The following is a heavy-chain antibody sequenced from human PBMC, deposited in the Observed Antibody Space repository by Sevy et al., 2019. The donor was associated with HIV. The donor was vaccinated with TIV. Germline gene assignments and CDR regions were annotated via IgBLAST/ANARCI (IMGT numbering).Heavy chain of an antibody. CDR1: GFTFEDYA. D-gene: IGHD6-19*01. V-gene: IGHV3-9*01. J-gene: IGHJ4*02. CDR3: VTGFCHAFGCYAAKLHS. CDR2: ISRDSGGI. Sequence: GGSLRLSCAASGFTFEDYAMHWVRQVPGKGLEWLSGISRDSGGIGYADSVKGRFTIDRDNAKNSLYLQMKSLRAEDTAFYYCVTGFCHAFGCYAAKLHSWGQGILVTVSS.